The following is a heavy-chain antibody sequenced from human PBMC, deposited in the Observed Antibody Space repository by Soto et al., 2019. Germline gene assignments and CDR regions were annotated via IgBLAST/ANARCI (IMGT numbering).Heavy chain of an antibody. V-gene: IGHV4-38-2*02. CDR1: GYSISSGYY. CDR3: ARDLEYSSGWYGFNWFDP. J-gene: IGHJ5*02. CDR2: IYHSGST. D-gene: IGHD6-19*01. Sequence: LSLTCAVSGYSISSGYYWGWIRQPPGKGLEWIGSIYHSGSTSYNPSLKSRVTISVDTSKNQFSLKLSSVPAADTAVYYCARDLEYSSGWYGFNWFDPWGQGTLVTVSS.